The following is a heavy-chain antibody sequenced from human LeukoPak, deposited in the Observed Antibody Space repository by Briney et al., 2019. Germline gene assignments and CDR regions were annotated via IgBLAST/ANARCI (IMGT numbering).Heavy chain of an antibody. CDR1: GFTFSSYA. CDR2: ISGSGGST. CDR3: AKPLAYCGGDCSAGFDY. V-gene: IGHV3-23*01. D-gene: IGHD2-21*02. J-gene: IGHJ4*02. Sequence: GGSLRLSCAASGFTFSSYAMSWVRQAPGRGLEWVSAISGSGGSTYYADSVKGRFTISRDNSKNTLYLQMNSLRAEDTAVYYCAKPLAYCGGDCSAGFDYWGQGTLVTVSS.